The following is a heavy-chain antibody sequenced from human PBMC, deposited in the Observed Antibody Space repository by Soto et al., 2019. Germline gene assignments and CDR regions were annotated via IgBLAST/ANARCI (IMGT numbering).Heavy chain of an antibody. V-gene: IGHV4-30-4*01. CDR3: ARGSGITGTTKDWFDP. J-gene: IGHJ5*02. CDR1: GGFIISGDYY. D-gene: IGHD1-7*01. CDR2: MYSSGTT. Sequence: PSETLSLTCTVSGGFIISGDYYWSWIRQSPGKGLEWIGYMYSSGTTYYNPSLKSRVTISIDASKNQFYLRLSSVTAADTAVYYCARGSGITGTTKDWFDPWRQGTLVTVSS.